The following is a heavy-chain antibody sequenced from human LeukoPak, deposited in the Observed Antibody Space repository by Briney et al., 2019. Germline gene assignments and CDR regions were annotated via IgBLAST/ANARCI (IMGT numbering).Heavy chain of an antibody. V-gene: IGHV4-59*02. D-gene: IGHD2-15*01. CDR1: GGSVTSYY. Sequence: SETLSLTCTVSGGSVTSYYWSWVRQPPGQGLEWIGYVYYGGTTSYSPSLKSRVSISIDRSKNQFSLTLFSVTAADAANYYCVRDCTGGSCYPPSDGFDIWAQGTKVTVSS. CDR2: VYYGGTT. J-gene: IGHJ3*02. CDR3: VRDCTGGSCYPPSDGFDI.